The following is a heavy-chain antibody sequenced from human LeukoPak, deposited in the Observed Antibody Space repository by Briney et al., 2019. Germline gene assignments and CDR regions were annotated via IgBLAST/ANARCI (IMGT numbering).Heavy chain of an antibody. CDR1: GGSISSGSYY. D-gene: IGHD6-19*01. CDR2: IYTSGST. CDR3: ARAPGYSSGWSPYYFDY. Sequence: SQTLSLTCTVSGGSISSGSYYWSWIRQPAGKGLEWIGRIYTSGSTNYNPSLKSRVTISVDTSKNQFSLKLSSVTAADTAVYYCARAPGYSSGWSPYYFDYWGQGTLVTVFS. J-gene: IGHJ4*02. V-gene: IGHV4-61*02.